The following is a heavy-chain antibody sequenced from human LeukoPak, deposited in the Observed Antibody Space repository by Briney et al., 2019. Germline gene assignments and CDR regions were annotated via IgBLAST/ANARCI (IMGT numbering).Heavy chain of an antibody. D-gene: IGHD2-15*01. CDR3: AKDLVVTRYCSGGSCYPWYFDY. Sequence: GGSLRLSCAASGFTFSSYAMSWVRQAPGKGLEWVSAISGSGGSTYYADSVKGRFTISRDNSKNTLYLQMNSLRAEDTAVYYCAKDLVVTRYCSGGSCYPWYFDYWGQGTLVTVSS. CDR1: GFTFSSYA. CDR2: ISGSGGST. J-gene: IGHJ4*02. V-gene: IGHV3-23*01.